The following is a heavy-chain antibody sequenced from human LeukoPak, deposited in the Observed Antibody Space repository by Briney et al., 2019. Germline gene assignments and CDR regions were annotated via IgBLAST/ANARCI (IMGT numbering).Heavy chain of an antibody. CDR2: IYYSGST. D-gene: IGHD6-19*01. Sequence: SETLSLTCAVYGGSFSGYYWSWIRQPPGKGLEWIGYIYYSGSTNYNPSLKSRVTISVDTSKNQFSLKLSSVTAADTAVYYCARHSAGLALDYWGQGTLVTVSS. J-gene: IGHJ4*02. CDR1: GGSFSGYY. CDR3: ARHSAGLALDY. V-gene: IGHV4-59*08.